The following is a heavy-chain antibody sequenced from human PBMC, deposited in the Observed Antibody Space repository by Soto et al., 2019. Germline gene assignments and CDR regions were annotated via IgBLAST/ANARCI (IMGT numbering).Heavy chain of an antibody. CDR1: GFIFSNYD. Sequence: GGSLRLSCAASGFIFSNYDMNWVRQAPGKGLEWISFISTSSSHIYYLDSVKGRFTISRDNAKNSLYLQMNSLRAEDTAVYYCARWDWNDMAHPWGQGTLVTVSS. CDR2: ISTSSSHI. V-gene: IGHV3-48*01. J-gene: IGHJ5*02. D-gene: IGHD1-1*01. CDR3: ARWDWNDMAHP.